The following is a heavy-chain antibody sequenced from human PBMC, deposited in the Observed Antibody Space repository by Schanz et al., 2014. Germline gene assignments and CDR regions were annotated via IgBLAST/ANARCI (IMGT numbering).Heavy chain of an antibody. CDR2: IATSSSTR. CDR1: GFTVSSNH. V-gene: IGHV3-48*01. J-gene: IGHJ1*01. CDR3: ASGVHVSSLQKGLQF. Sequence: EVRLVESGGGLVQPGGSLRLSCAVSGFTVSSNHMSWVRQAPGKGLEWLSYIATSSSTRHYADSVKGRVTISRDNAKNSVSLQMRRLRVEDTAVYYCASGVHVSSLQKGLQFWGRGTLVIVSS. D-gene: IGHD3-10*01.